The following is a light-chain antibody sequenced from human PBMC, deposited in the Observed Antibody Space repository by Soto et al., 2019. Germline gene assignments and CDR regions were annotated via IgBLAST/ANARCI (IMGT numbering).Light chain of an antibody. J-gene: IGKJ5*01. CDR1: QSVSSK. CDR2: RAS. Sequence: EIVITQSPSTLSVSPWGRATLSCRASQSVSSKLAWYQQKPVQAPMLLIYRASTSATDIPARFSGSGSGTEPTITISSMQSYDFAVYYCQQYDKWPPITLGQGTRLEI. CDR3: QQYDKWPPIT. V-gene: IGKV3-15*01.